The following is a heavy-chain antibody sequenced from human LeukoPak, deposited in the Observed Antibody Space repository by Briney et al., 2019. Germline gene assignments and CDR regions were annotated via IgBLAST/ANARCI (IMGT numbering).Heavy chain of an antibody. J-gene: IGHJ3*01. CDR1: GYSISRGYS. CDR3: ARFDHVWETHGMDAFDL. D-gene: IGHD3-16*01. CDR2: MYHSEST. V-gene: IGHV4-38-2*01. Sequence: PSETLSLICAVSGYSISRGYSWGWIRQPPGMGLEWIGNMYHSESTHYNPSLKSRVTISADTSKNQFSLKLSSVTAADTAVYYCARFDHVWETHGMDAFDLWGQGTMVTVSS.